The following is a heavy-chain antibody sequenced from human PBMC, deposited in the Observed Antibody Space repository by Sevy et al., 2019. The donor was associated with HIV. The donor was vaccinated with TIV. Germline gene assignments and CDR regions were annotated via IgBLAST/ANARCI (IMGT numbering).Heavy chain of an antibody. CDR3: ARGPDYYDRSGYYYQ. CDR2: INSISTYI. D-gene: IGHD3-22*01. CDR1: GFTFSSYS. Sequence: GGSLRLSCAASGFTFSSYSMHWVRQAPGKGLEWVSSINSISTYIYYADSVKGRFTISRDNAKNSLYLQINSLRAEDTAVYYCARGPDYYDRSGYYYQWGQGTLVTVSS. V-gene: IGHV3-21*01. J-gene: IGHJ4*02.